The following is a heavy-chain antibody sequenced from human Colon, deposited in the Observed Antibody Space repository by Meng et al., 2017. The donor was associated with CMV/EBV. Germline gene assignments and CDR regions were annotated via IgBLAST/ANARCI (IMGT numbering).Heavy chain of an antibody. J-gene: IGHJ6*02. CDR1: GYTGYY. V-gene: IGHV1-2*02. CDR3: ARVVADSYGLDV. CDR2: FNLDSNSR. D-gene: IGHD5-12*01. Sequence: ASVKVSCKASGYTGYYIHWVRQAPGRGLEWMGWFNLDSNSRDYARNFQGRVSMTRDTSLNSASMELSGLTSDDTAIYYCARVVADSYGLDVWGQGTTVTVSS.